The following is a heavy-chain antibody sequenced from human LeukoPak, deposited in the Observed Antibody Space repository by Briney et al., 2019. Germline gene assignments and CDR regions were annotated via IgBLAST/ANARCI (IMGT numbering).Heavy chain of an antibody. D-gene: IGHD3-22*01. V-gene: IGHV3-48*03. CDR1: GFTFSSYE. Sequence: GGSLRLSCAASGFTFSSYEMNWVRQAPGKGLEWVSYISSSGSTIYYADSVKGRFTISRDNAKNSLYLQMNSLRAEDTAVYYCARDLATRYYYDSSGHPLGYWGQGTLVTVPS. CDR3: ARDLATRYYYDSSGHPLGY. CDR2: ISSSGSTI. J-gene: IGHJ4*02.